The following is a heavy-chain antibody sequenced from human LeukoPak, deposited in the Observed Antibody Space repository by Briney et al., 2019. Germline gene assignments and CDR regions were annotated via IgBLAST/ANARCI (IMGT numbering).Heavy chain of an antibody. CDR3: ARSHGSGLYYFDY. Sequence: GGSLRLSCAASGFTFSSYWMSWVRQAPGKGLEWVANIKQDGSEKYYVDSVKGRFTISRDNAKNSLYLQMNSLRAEDTAVYYCARSHGSGLYYFDYWGQGTLVTVSS. V-gene: IGHV3-7*01. CDR1: GFTFSSYW. CDR2: IKQDGSEK. D-gene: IGHD3-10*01. J-gene: IGHJ4*02.